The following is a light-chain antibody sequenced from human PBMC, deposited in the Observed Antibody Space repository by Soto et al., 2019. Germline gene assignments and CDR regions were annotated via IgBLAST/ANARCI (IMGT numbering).Light chain of an antibody. J-gene: IGKJ1*01. CDR2: TAS. V-gene: IGKV1-12*01. CDR3: QQANSFPRT. Sequence: DIQMTQSPSSVSASVGDRVTITCRASQDINKWLAWYQQKPGLAPNXXIYTASRLHGGGPSRFSGSASGTDFTLTISSLQPEDFATYYCQQANSFPRTFGQGTKVDIK. CDR1: QDINKW.